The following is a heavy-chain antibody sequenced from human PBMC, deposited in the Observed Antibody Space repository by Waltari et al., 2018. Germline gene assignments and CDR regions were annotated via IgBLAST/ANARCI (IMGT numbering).Heavy chain of an antibody. V-gene: IGHV3-30*02. J-gene: IGHJ4*02. CDR1: GFPFGSYG. CDR3: AKDLHLYGSGSTLDY. Sequence: QVQLVESGGGVVQPGGSRRLSGAASGFPFGSYGMPWVGKAPGKGLEWVAFIRYDGSNKYYADSVKGRFTISRDNSKNTLYLQMNSLRAEDTAVYYCAKDLHLYGSGSTLDYWGPGNPGHRLL. CDR2: IRYDGSNK. D-gene: IGHD3-10*01.